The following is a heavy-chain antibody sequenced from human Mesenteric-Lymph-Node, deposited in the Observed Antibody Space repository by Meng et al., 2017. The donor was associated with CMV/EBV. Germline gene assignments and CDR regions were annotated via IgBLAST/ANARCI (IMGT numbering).Heavy chain of an antibody. CDR3: AKNYNNDYYYGMDV. V-gene: IGHV3-53*01. CDR2: IYSGLST. CDR1: GFTVSSRY. Sequence: GESLKISCAASGFTVSSRYMSWVRQAPGKGLEWVSGIYSGLSTYYADSVKGRFTISRDNSKNTLYLQMNSLRAEDTAVYYCAKNYNNDYYYGMDVWGQGTTVTVSS. D-gene: IGHD4-11*01. J-gene: IGHJ6*02.